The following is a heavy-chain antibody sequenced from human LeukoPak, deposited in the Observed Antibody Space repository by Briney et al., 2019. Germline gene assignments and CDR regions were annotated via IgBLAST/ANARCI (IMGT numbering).Heavy chain of an antibody. Sequence: GGSLRLSCAASGFTFSSYGMHWVRQAPGKGLEWVAFIRYDGSNKYYAGSVKGRFTISRDNSKNTLYLQMNSLRAEDTAVYYCAKGSPDYGPYYPFDYWGQGTLVTVSS. CDR3: AKGSPDYGPYYPFDY. CDR2: IRYDGSNK. J-gene: IGHJ4*02. V-gene: IGHV3-30*02. D-gene: IGHD4/OR15-4a*01. CDR1: GFTFSSYG.